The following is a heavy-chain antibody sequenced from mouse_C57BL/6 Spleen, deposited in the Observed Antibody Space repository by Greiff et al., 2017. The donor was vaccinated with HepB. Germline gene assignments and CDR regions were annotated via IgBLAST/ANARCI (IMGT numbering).Heavy chain of an antibody. V-gene: IGHV1-47*01. D-gene: IGHD4-1*01. CDR2: FHPYNDDT. J-gene: IGHJ2*01. CDR3: ARGNWDQGYFDY. Sequence: VQLQQSGAELVKPGASVKRSCKASGYTFTTYPIEWMKQNHGKSLEWIGNFHPYNDDTKYNEKFKGKATLTVEKSSSTVYLELSRLTSDDSAVYYCARGNWDQGYFDYWGQGTTLTVSS. CDR1: GYTFTTYP.